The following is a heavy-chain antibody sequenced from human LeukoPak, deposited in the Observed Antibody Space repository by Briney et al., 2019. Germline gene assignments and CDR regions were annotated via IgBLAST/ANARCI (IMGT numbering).Heavy chain of an antibody. CDR2: IYPRDSNT. V-gene: IGHV5-51*01. CDR1: GYSFSTYW. D-gene: IGHD6-19*01. J-gene: IGHJ4*02. CDR3: ARIGVAVSGRLDY. Sequence: GESLKISCKGSGYSFSTYWIGWVRQMPGEGLEWMGIIYPRDSNTTYSPSFQGQVTISADKSISTAYLQWSSLKASDTAMYYCARIGVAVSGRLDYWGQGTLVTVSS.